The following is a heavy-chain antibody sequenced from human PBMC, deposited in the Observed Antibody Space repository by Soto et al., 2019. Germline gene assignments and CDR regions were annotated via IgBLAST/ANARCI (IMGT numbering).Heavy chain of an antibody. CDR1: GGSISSYY. Sequence: LSLTCTVSGGSISSYYWSWIRQRAVNVLECIGYIYYSGSTNYNPSLKSRVTISVDTSKNQFSLKLSSVTAADTAVYYCARGNRLWFGELFYYGMDVWGQGTTVTVSS. D-gene: IGHD3-10*01. V-gene: IGHV4-59*01. CDR2: IYYSGST. CDR3: ARGNRLWFGELFYYGMDV. J-gene: IGHJ6*02.